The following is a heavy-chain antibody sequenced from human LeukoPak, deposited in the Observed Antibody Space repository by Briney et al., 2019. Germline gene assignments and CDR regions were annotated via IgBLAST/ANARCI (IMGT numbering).Heavy chain of an antibody. Sequence: SAKFSCKASECTFSSYAISWVRQDPGHGPECTGRIIPILGIANYAQKFQGRVTITADKTTRTAYMELSSLRSEDTAVYYCATHDYDILTGYLFDCWGQGTLVTVSS. CDR1: ECTFSSYA. CDR3: ATHDYDILTGYLFDC. CDR2: IIPILGIA. J-gene: IGHJ4*02. D-gene: IGHD3-9*01. V-gene: IGHV1-69*04.